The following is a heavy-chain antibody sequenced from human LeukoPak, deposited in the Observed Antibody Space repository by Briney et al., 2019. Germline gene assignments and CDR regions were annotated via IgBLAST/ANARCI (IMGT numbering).Heavy chain of an antibody. J-gene: IGHJ3*02. D-gene: IGHD1-7*01. CDR2: IRYDGSNK. CDR3: AKDFPKRTTTNDAFDI. CDR1: GFTFSSYG. Sequence: GGSLRLSCVASGFTFSSYGMHWVRQAPGKGLEWVAFIRYDGSNKYYADSVKGRFTISRDNSKNTLYLQMNSLRAEDTAVYYCAKDFPKRTTTNDAFDIWGQGTMVTVSS. V-gene: IGHV3-30*02.